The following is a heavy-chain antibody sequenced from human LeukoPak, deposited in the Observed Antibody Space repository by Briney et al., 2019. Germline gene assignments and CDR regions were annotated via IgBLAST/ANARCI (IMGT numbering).Heavy chain of an antibody. CDR2: ISWNSGSI. CDR3: AKDTDYSSGWYDY. V-gene: IGHV3-9*01. CDR1: GFTFDDYA. D-gene: IGHD6-19*01. J-gene: IGHJ4*02. Sequence: GRSLRLSCAASGFTFDDYAMHWVRQAPGKGLEWVSGISWNSGSIGYADSVKGRFTISRDNAKNSLYLQMNSLRAEDTALYYCAKDTDYSSGWYDYWGQGTLVTVSS.